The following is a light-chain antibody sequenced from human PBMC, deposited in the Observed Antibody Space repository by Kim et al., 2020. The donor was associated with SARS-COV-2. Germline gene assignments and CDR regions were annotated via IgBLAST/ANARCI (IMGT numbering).Light chain of an antibody. CDR2: AAS. Sequence: DIQMTQSPSSLSASVGDRVTITCRTTQSISSHLNWYQQKPGRAPKLLISAASTLQGGVPSRFSGSGSGTDFTLTISSLQPEDFAIYYCQQSHTAPLLTFGGGTKVDIK. V-gene: IGKV1-39*01. CDR3: QQSHTAPLLT. J-gene: IGKJ4*01. CDR1: QSISSH.